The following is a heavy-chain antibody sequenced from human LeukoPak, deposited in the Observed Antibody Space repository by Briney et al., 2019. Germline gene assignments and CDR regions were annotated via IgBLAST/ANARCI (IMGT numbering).Heavy chain of an antibody. CDR2: INHSGST. J-gene: IGHJ4*02. Sequence: SETLSLTCAVYGGSFSGYYWSWIRQPPGKGLEWIGEINHSGSTNYNPSLKSRVTISVDTSKNQFSLKLSSVTAADTAVYYCARSNGLVYFDYWGQGTLVTVSS. D-gene: IGHD2-8*01. CDR1: GGSFSGYY. CDR3: ARSNGLVYFDY. V-gene: IGHV4-34*01.